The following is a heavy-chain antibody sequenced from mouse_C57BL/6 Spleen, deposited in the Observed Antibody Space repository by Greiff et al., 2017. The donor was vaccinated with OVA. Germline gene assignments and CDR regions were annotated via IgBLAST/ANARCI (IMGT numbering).Heavy chain of an antibody. CDR1: GYTFTSYW. CDR3: ARTGYGYFDY. V-gene: IGHV1-59*01. Sequence: QVQLQQPGAELVRPGPSVKLSCKASGYTFTSYWMHWVKQRPGQGLEWIGVIDPSDSYNNYNQKFKGKATLTVDTSSRTAYRQLRSLTSEDAAVYYGARTGYGYFDYGGQGTTLTVSS. CDR2: IDPSDSYN. D-gene: IGHD1-1*02. J-gene: IGHJ2*01.